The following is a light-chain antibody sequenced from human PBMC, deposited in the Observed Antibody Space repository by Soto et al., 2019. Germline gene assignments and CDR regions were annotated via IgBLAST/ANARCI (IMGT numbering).Light chain of an antibody. CDR3: QQYEHLPT. CDR2: DAS. V-gene: IGKV1-33*01. CDR1: QNIHNY. J-gene: IGKJ5*01. Sequence: DIQMTQSPSSLSASVGDRVTITCQASQNIHNYLNWYQQKPGRAPKLLIYDASNLEAGVPSRFRGSGSETDFTFTISRLQPEDIATYYCQQYEHLPTFGQGTRLEIK.